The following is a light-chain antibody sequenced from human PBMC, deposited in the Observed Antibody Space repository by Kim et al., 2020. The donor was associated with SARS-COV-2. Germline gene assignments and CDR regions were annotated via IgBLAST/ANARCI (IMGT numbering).Light chain of an antibody. CDR2: FDK. V-gene: IGLV3-21*01. J-gene: IGLJ2*01. CDR1: DIGRKS. Sequence: APGETATIACGGNDIGRKSVHWYQQRPGQAPALVIYFDKDRPSGIPERFSGSNSENSATLTISRVEVGDEADYYCQVWDSSTDHVIFGRGTQLTVL. CDR3: QVWDSSTDHVI.